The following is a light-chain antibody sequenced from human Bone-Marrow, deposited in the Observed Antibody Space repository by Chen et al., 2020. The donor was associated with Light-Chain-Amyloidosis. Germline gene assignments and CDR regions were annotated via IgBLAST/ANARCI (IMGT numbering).Light chain of an antibody. V-gene: IGLV2-8*01. CDR2: DVT. Sequence: QSALTQPPSASGSPGQSVTIPCTGTSSDVGGYNDISWYQQHPGKAPTLMIYDVTRRPSGVPHRFSGSKSGNTASLTVAGLQAEDEADYYCSSYAGRNTVVFGGGTKLTVL. J-gene: IGLJ2*01. CDR1: SSDVGGYND. CDR3: SSYAGRNTVV.